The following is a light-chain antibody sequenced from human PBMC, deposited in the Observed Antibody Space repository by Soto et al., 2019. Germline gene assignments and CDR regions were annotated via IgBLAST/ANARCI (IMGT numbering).Light chain of an antibody. V-gene: IGLV2-8*01. CDR3: SSYADDNNL. Sequence: QSVLTQPPSASGSPGQSVTISCTGTSSDIGGYNYVSWYQQHPGKAPKLMIYEVSKRPSGVPDRFSGSKSGNTASLTVSGLQAEDEADYYCSSYADDNNLFGTGTKLTVL. J-gene: IGLJ1*01. CDR1: SSDIGGYNY. CDR2: EVS.